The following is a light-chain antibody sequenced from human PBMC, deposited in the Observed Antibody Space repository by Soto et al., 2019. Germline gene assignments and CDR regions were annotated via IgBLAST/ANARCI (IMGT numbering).Light chain of an antibody. CDR3: QQYDNLPIT. J-gene: IGKJ3*01. CDR1: QDINSY. V-gene: IGKV1-33*01. Sequence: DIQMTQSPSSLSAFVGDRVSITCQASQDINSYLNWFQQKPGKAPKLLIYGASNLETGVPSRFSGGGSGTHFTFTISSLQPEDIATYYCQQYDNLPITFGPGTKVDIK. CDR2: GAS.